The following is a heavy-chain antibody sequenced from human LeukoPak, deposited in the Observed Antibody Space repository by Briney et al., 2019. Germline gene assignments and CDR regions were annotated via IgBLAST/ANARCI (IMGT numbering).Heavy chain of an antibody. Sequence: GGSLRLSCAASGFTVSSNYMSWVRQAPGKGLEWVSVIYSGGSTYYADSVKGRFTISRDNSKNTLYLQMNSLRAEDTAVYYCARAIWSGYQYYFDYWGQGTLVTVPS. CDR1: GFTVSSNY. CDR3: ARAIWSGYQYYFDY. J-gene: IGHJ4*02. CDR2: IYSGGST. V-gene: IGHV3-53*01. D-gene: IGHD3-3*01.